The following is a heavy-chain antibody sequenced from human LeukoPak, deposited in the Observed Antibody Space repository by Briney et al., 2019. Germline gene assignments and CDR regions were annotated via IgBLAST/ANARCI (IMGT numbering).Heavy chain of an antibody. Sequence: GGSLSLFCGPSGFTFSSYDMRWARQARGKGLEWVSDNGGCGGSTYYADSVKGRFTIPRDNSKNTLHLQINSLRAEDTAVYYCAKEGGAAAPGYGMDVWGKGTTVTVSS. J-gene: IGHJ6*04. CDR3: AKEGGAAAPGYGMDV. CDR2: NGGCGGST. D-gene: IGHD6-25*01. CDR1: GFTFSSYD. V-gene: IGHV3-23*01.